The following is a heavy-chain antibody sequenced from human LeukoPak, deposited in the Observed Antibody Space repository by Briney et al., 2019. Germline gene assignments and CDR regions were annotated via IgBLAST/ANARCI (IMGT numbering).Heavy chain of an antibody. J-gene: IGHJ5*02. D-gene: IGHD3-10*01. Sequence: SQTLSLTCTVSGGSISIGGYCWSWIRQAPGKALEWIGYIHQNGSTYYSPSLESRVTISADRSMDQCSLDVTSVTAADTAVYYCARAGYVSGGYDNPGWFDPWGQGTLVTVSS. CDR3: ARAGYVSGGYDNPGWFDP. V-gene: IGHV4-30-2*01. CDR1: GGSISIGGYC. CDR2: IHQNGST.